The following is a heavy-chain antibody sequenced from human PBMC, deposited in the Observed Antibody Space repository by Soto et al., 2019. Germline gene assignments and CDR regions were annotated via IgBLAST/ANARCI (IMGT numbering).Heavy chain of an antibody. J-gene: IGHJ4*02. D-gene: IGHD6-13*01. CDR2: IIPILGIA. Sequence: QVQLVQSGAEVKKPGSSVKVSCKASGGTFSSYTISWVRQAPGQGLEWMGRIIPILGIANYAQKFQGRVTITADKPTSTAYMELSSLRSEDTAVYYCARGGASSSWLGPFDYWGQGTLVTVSS. CDR1: GGTFSSYT. CDR3: ARGGASSSWLGPFDY. V-gene: IGHV1-69*02.